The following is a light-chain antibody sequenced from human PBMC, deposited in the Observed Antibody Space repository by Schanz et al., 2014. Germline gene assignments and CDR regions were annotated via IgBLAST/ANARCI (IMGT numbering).Light chain of an antibody. CDR2: DVS. CDR1: SSDVGAYNY. J-gene: IGLJ3*02. CDR3: SSFRDGWNFVV. Sequence: QSALTQPRSVSGSPGQSVTISCTGTSSDVGAYNYVSWFQQHPGKAPKLMIYDVSKRPSGVPDRFSGSKSGNTASLTISGLQADDEAEYHCSSFRDGWNFVVFGGGTKLTVL. V-gene: IGLV2-11*01.